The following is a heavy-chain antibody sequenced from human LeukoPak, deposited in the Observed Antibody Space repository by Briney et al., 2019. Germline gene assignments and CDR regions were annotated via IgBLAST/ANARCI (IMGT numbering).Heavy chain of an antibody. V-gene: IGHV3-23*01. CDR3: ARAGSASWYGY. CDR1: GFTFNSYT. Sequence: GGSLRLSCAASGFTFNSYTMGWVRQAPGKGLEWVSDINASGGRAYYADSVKGRSAISRDNSKSTLFLQMNSLRAEDTAIYYCARAGSASWYGYWGQGTLVTVSS. CDR2: INASGGRA. D-gene: IGHD6-13*01. J-gene: IGHJ4*02.